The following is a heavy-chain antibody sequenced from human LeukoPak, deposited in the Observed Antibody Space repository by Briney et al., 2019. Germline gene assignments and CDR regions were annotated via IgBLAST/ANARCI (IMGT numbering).Heavy chain of an antibody. CDR1: GFTFSSYS. J-gene: IGHJ3*02. CDR3: ARDYYDSSGYKRDAFDI. V-gene: IGHV3-21*01. CDR2: ISSSSSYI. D-gene: IGHD3-22*01. Sequence: GGSLRLSCAASGFTFSSYSMNWVRQAPGKGLEWVSYISSSSSYIYYADSVKGRFTISRDNAKNSLYLQMNSLRAEDTAVYYCARDYYDSSGYKRDAFDIWGQGTMVTVSS.